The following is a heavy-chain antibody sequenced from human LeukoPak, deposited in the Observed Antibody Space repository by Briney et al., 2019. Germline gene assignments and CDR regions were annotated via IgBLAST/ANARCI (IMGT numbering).Heavy chain of an antibody. Sequence: PSETLSLTCAVYGGSFSGYYWSWIRQPPGKGLEWIGEINLSGSTNYNPSLKSRVTISVDTSKNQFSLKLSSVTAADTAVYYCARISGYNFYYYYGMDVRGHGTTVTVSS. CDR3: ARISGYNFYYYYGMDV. CDR2: INLSGST. J-gene: IGHJ6*02. CDR1: GGSFSGYY. V-gene: IGHV4-34*01. D-gene: IGHD5-12*01.